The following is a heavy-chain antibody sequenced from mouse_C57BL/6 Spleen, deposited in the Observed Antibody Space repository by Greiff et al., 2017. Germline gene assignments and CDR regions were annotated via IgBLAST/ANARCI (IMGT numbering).Heavy chain of an antibody. J-gene: IGHJ4*01. Sequence: QVQLQQSGAELVRPGASVTLSCKASGYTFTDYEMHWVKQTPVHGLEWIGAIDPETGGTAYNQKFKGKAILTADKSSSTAYMELRSLTSEDSAVYYCTRIPITTVVAFYAMDYWGQGTSVTVSS. CDR2: IDPETGGT. D-gene: IGHD1-1*01. CDR1: GYTFTDYE. CDR3: TRIPITTVVAFYAMDY. V-gene: IGHV1-15*01.